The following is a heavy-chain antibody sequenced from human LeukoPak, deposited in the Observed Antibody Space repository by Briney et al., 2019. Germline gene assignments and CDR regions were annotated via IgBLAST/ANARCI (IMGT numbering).Heavy chain of an antibody. J-gene: IGHJ4*02. CDR1: GYTFTSYG. Sequence: GASVKVSCKASGYTFTSYGISWVRQAPGQGLEWMGWISAYNGNTHYAQKFQGRVTMTTGTSTSTAYMELRSLRSDDTAVYYCARDPLMTRGQESLDYWGQGTLVTVSS. D-gene: IGHD4-11*01. CDR2: ISAYNGNT. CDR3: ARDPLMTRGQESLDY. V-gene: IGHV1-18*01.